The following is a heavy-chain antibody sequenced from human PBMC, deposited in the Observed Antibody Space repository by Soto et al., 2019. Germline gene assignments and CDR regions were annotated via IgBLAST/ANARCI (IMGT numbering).Heavy chain of an antibody. CDR1: GYTFTVYY. J-gene: IGHJ4*02. CDR3: ARDLAKGGGSAGFDY. V-gene: IGHV1-2*02. CDR2: INPKSGGT. Sequence: QVQLVQSGAEVKKPGASVNVSSKASGYTFTVYYMHWVRQAPGQGLEWMGWINPKSGGTMYPQKFQGRVTMTWDTYISTAYMALTRLRSDDTAVYYCARDLAKGGGSAGFDYWGQGTLVTVSS. D-gene: IGHD1-26*01.